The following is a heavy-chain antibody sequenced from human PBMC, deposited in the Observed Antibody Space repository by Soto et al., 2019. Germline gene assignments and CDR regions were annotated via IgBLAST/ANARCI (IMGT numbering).Heavy chain of an antibody. CDR1: GGTFSSYT. J-gene: IGHJ6*02. Sequence: ASVKVSCKASGGTFSSYTISWVRQAPGQGLEWMGRIIPILGIANYAQKFQGRVTITADKSTSTASMELSSLRSEDTAVYYCARDVENYYYYGMDVWGQGTTVTVSS. CDR2: IIPILGIA. CDR3: ARDVENYYYYGMDV. V-gene: IGHV1-69*04.